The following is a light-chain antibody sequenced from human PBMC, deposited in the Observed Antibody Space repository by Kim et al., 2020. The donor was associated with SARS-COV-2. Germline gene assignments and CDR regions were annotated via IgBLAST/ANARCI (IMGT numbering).Light chain of an antibody. J-gene: IGKJ5*01. Sequence: EIVLTQSPGTLSLSPGERATLSCRASQSVSSSYLAWYQQKPGQAPRLLIYAASSRATGIPDRFSGSGSGTDFTLTISRLEPEDFAVYYCQQYGSSPPRTFGQGTRLEIK. CDR3: QQYGSSPPRT. V-gene: IGKV3-20*01. CDR2: AAS. CDR1: QSVSSSY.